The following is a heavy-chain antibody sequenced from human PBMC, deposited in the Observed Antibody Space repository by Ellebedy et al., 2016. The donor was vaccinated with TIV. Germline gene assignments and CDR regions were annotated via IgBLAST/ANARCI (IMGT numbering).Heavy chain of an antibody. J-gene: IGHJ6*02. CDR3: ARDRDFWSGYVGGMDV. V-gene: IGHV3-33*01. Sequence: PGGSLRLSCAASGFTFSSYGMHWVRQAPGKGLEWVAVIWYAGSNKYYADSVKGRLTISRDNSKNTLYLQLKSLRADDTAVYYYARDRDFWSGYVGGMDVWGQGTTVTVSS. CDR2: IWYAGSNK. D-gene: IGHD3-3*01. CDR1: GFTFSSYG.